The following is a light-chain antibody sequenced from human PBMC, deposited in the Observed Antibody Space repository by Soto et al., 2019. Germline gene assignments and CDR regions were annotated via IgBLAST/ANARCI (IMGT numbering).Light chain of an antibody. Sequence: QSALAQPPSASGSPGQSVTISCTGSGSDIGAYNFVSWYQQHPGKAPKLMIYDVNKRPSGVPDRFSGSKSGNTASLTVSGLQSEDEADYYCSSYAGSNNLIFGGGTKLTVL. CDR1: GSDIGAYNF. CDR3: SSYAGSNNLI. J-gene: IGLJ2*01. CDR2: DVN. V-gene: IGLV2-8*01.